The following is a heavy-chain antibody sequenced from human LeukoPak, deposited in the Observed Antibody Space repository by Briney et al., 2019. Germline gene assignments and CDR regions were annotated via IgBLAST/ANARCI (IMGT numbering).Heavy chain of an antibody. D-gene: IGHD5-18*01. CDR2: INHSGST. V-gene: IGHV4-34*01. CDR3: ARVGYSYGYVGWFDP. Sequence: SETLSLTCAVYGGSFSGYYWSWIRQPPGKGLEWIGEINHSGSTNYNPSLKSRVTISVDTSKNQFSLKLSSVTAADTAVYYCARVGYSYGYVGWFDPWGQGTLVTVSS. J-gene: IGHJ5*02. CDR1: GGSFSGYY.